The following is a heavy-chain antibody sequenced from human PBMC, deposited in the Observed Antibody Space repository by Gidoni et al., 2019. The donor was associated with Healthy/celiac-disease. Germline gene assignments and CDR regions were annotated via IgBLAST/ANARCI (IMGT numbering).Heavy chain of an antibody. CDR2: IYYSGST. D-gene: IGHD2-2*01. CDR1: VGPISSSSYY. J-gene: IGHJ4*02. CDR3: AGVVVPAAGFDY. V-gene: IGHV4-39*01. Sequence: QLQLQESGPGLVKPAETLSLTCNFSVGPISSSSYYWGWIRQPPGKGLEWIGSIYYSGSTYYNPSLKSRVTISVDTSKNQFSLKLSSVTAADTAVYYCAGVVVPAAGFDYWGQGTLVTVSS.